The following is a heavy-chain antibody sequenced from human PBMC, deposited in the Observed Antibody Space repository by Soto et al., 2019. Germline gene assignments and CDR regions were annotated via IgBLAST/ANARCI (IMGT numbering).Heavy chain of an antibody. Sequence: QVQLVESGGGVVQPGRSLRLSCKASGFSFSNYAMHWVRQAPGKGLQWLGVISYDGDNTYYADSVNGRLTMHRDNSKNTVYLQINSLCGDDTSVYYCPRGDCRSSNCYSEAHAFDIWGQGTMVTVSS. CDR2: ISYDGDNT. V-gene: IGHV3-30-3*01. J-gene: IGHJ3*02. CDR1: GFSFSNYA. CDR3: PRGDCRSSNCYSEAHAFDI. D-gene: IGHD2-15*01.